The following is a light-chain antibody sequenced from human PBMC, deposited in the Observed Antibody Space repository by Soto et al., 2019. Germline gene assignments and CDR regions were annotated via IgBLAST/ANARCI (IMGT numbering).Light chain of an antibody. CDR3: QQSYSTPPIT. CDR1: QSSRSY. V-gene: IGKV1-39*01. Sequence: DIQMTQSPSSLSASVGDRVTIACRASQSSRSYLNWYQQKPGKAXKLLVYAASSLQSGVPSRFSGSGSGTDFTLPISSLQPEDFATYYGQQSYSTPPITFGQGTRLEIK. CDR2: AAS. J-gene: IGKJ5*01.